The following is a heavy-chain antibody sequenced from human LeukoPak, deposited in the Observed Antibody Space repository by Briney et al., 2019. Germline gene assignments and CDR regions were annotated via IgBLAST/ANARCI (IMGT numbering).Heavy chain of an antibody. Sequence: ASVKVSCKASGYTFTGYYMHWVRQAPGQGLEWMGWINPNSGGTNYAQKFQGRVTMTRDTSISTAYMELSRLRSDDTAVYYCAREGYGDYYWYFDLWGRGTLVTVSS. D-gene: IGHD4-17*01. J-gene: IGHJ2*01. CDR3: AREGYGDYYWYFDL. CDR1: GYTFTGYY. CDR2: INPNSGGT. V-gene: IGHV1-2*02.